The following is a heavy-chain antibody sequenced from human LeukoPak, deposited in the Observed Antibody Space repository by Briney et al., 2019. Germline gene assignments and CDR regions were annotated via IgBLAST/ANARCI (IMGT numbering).Heavy chain of an antibody. Sequence: SETLSLTCAVYRGSFSGYYWNWIRQPPGRGLEWIGEINHSGSTNYNSSLKSRVTISVDTSKNQFSLKLSSVTAADTAVYYCARGPLGSSWYEYWGQGTLVIVSS. CDR3: ARGPLGSSWYEY. CDR1: RGSFSGYY. D-gene: IGHD6-13*01. CDR2: INHSGST. V-gene: IGHV4-34*01. J-gene: IGHJ4*02.